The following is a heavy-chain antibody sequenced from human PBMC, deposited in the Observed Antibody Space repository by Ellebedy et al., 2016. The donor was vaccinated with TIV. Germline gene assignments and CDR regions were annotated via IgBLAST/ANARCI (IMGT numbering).Heavy chain of an antibody. V-gene: IGHV3-7*03. CDR3: AGRAYNWNDGSLFDY. CDR1: GFTFSSYW. CDR2: IKQDGSEK. Sequence: GESLKISCAASGFTFSSYWMSWVRQAPGEGLEWVANIKQDGSEKYYVDSVKGRFTISRDNAKNSLYLQMNSLRAEDTAVYYCAGRAYNWNDGSLFDYWGQGTLVTVSS. J-gene: IGHJ4*02. D-gene: IGHD1-1*01.